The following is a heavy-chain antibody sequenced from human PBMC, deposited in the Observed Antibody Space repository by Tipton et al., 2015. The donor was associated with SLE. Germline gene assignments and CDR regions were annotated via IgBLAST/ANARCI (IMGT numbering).Heavy chain of an antibody. CDR1: GFTFSSYG. J-gene: IGHJ6*03. V-gene: IGHV3-33*01. CDR2: IWYDGSNK. D-gene: IGHD6-13*01. CDR3: ARDPRIAAAGTFRYYYYYYMDV. Sequence: RSLRLSCAASGFTFSSYGMHWVRQAPGKGLEWVAVIWYDGSNKYYADSVKGRFTISRDNSKNTLYLQMNSLRAEDTAVYYCARDPRIAAAGTFRYYYYYYMDVWGKGTTVTVSS.